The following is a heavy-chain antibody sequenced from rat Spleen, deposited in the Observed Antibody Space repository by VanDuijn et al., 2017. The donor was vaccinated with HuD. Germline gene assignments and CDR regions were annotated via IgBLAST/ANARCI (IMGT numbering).Heavy chain of an antibody. D-gene: IGHD1-10*01. Sequence: EVQLVESGGGLVQPGRSLKLSCEVSGFTLSDYNMAWVRQAPKRGLEWVAYISYDGGVTYYRDSVKGRFTISRDNAQSTLYLQMDSLRSEDTATYYCATGGTTTGDYWGQGVMVTVSS. V-gene: IGHV5S10*01. J-gene: IGHJ2*01. CDR2: ISYDGGVT. CDR3: ATGGTTTGDY. CDR1: GFTLSDYN.